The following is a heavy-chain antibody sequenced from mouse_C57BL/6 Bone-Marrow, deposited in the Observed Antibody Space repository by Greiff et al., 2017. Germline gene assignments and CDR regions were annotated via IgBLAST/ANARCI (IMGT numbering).Heavy chain of an antibody. CDR1: GYTFTSYW. CDR2: LDPSDSYT. Sequence: QVQLQQPGAELVKPGASVKLSCKASGYTFTSYWMQWVKQRPGQGLAWIGELDPSDSYTNYNQKFKGKATLTVDTSSSTAYMQLSSLTSEDSAVYYCARDDYDLYYFDYWGQGTTLTVAS. J-gene: IGHJ2*01. CDR3: ARDDYDLYYFDY. V-gene: IGHV1-50*01. D-gene: IGHD2-4*01.